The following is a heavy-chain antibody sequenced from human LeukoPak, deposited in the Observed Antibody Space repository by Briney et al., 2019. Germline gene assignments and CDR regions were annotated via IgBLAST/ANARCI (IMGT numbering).Heavy chain of an antibody. CDR3: ARRLGNDYGDYFDF. CDR1: GYTFTDHY. CDR2: INPNTGDT. Sequence: APVKVSCKASGYTFTDHYMHWVRQAPGQGPEWMGCINPNTGDTRYAQEFQGRVTMTRDTSITTAYMELRNLASDETAIYYCARRLGNDYGDYFDFWGQGTLVTVSS. V-gene: IGHV1-2*02. D-gene: IGHD4-17*01. J-gene: IGHJ4*02.